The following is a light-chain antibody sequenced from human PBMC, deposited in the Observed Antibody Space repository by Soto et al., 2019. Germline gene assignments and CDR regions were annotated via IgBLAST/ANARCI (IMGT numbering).Light chain of an antibody. CDR1: QSVLYSSNNKNY. J-gene: IGKJ2*01. V-gene: IGKV4-1*01. CDR2: WAS. CDR3: QQYYTTPYT. Sequence: DIVMTQSPDSLAVSLGERATINCKSRQSVLYSSNNKNYLAWYQQKPGQPPKLLIYWASTRESGVPDRFSGSGSGIDFTLTISSLQAEDVAVYYCQQYYTTPYTFGQGTKLEIK.